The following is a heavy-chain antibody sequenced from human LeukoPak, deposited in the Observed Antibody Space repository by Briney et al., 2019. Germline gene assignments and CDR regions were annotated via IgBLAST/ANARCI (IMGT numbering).Heavy chain of an antibody. V-gene: IGHV3-23*01. Sequence: PGGSLRLSCAASGFTFSSYAMSWVRQAPGTGLEWVSAISGSGGSTYYADSVKGRFTISRDNAKNTRYLQMNSLRAEDTAVYYCAKEKDGGNDYWGQGTLVTVSS. D-gene: IGHD4-23*01. CDR2: ISGSGGST. CDR3: AKEKDGGNDY. J-gene: IGHJ4*02. CDR1: GFTFSSYA.